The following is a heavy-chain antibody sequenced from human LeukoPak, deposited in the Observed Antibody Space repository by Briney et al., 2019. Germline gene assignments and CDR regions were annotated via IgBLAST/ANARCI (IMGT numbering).Heavy chain of an antibody. D-gene: IGHD1-26*01. V-gene: IGHV3-23*01. CDR3: AKDVRVGGGGMDV. CDR1: GFTFSTYA. Sequence: GGSLRLSCAASGFTFSTYAMTWVRQAPGKGLEWVSLISGGGGNTYYAGSVKGRFTISRDNSKNTVSLQMNSLRAEDTAVYYCAKDVRVGGGGMDVWGQGTPVTVSS. CDR2: ISGGGGNT. J-gene: IGHJ6*02.